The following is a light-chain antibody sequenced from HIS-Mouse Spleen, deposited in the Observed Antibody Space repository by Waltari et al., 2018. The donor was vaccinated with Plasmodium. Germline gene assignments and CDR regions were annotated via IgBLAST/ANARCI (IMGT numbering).Light chain of an antibody. V-gene: IGKV1-33*01. J-gene: IGKJ2*01. CDR3: QQYDNLPYT. CDR2: DAS. CDR1: QDTSNY. Sequence: DIQMTQSPSSLSASVGDRVTITCQASQDTSNYFNWYQQKPGKAPKLLIYDASNLETGVPARFSGSGSGTDFTFTISSLKPEDIATYYCQQYDNLPYTFGQRTKLEIK.